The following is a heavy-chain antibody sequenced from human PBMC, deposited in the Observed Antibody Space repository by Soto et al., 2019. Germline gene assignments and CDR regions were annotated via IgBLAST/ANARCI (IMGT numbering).Heavy chain of an antibody. J-gene: IGHJ6*02. CDR2: IIPIFGTA. D-gene: IGHD2-21*02. CDR3: AILCGGDCYSHYYYYGMDV. V-gene: IGHV1-69*12. CDR1: GGTFSSYA. Sequence: QVQLVQSGAEVKKPGSSVKVSCKASGGTFSSYAISWVRQAPGQGLEWMGGIIPIFGTANYAQKFQGRVTMTADESTSTAYMELSSLRSEDTAVYYCAILCGGDCYSHYYYYGMDVWGQGTTVTVSS.